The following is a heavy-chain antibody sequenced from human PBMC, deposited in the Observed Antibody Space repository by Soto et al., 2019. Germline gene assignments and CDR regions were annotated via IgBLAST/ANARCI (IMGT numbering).Heavy chain of an antibody. J-gene: IGHJ3*02. CDR2: ISGSGGSI. CDR1: GFTFSNYA. Sequence: PGGSLRLSCAASGFTFSNYAMSWVRQAPGKGLEWVSAISGSGGSIYYADSVKGRFTISRDNAKNTLYLQMNSLRAEDTAVYYCASVYVWNAFDIWGQGTMVTVSS. D-gene: IGHD3-16*01. CDR3: ASVYVWNAFDI. V-gene: IGHV3-23*01.